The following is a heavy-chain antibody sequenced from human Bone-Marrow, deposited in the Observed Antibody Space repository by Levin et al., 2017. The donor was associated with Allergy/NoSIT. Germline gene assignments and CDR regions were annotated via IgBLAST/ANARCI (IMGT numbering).Heavy chain of an antibody. CDR1: GYTFTGYY. J-gene: IGHJ6*03. V-gene: IGHV1-2*06. CDR2: INPNSGGT. CDR3: ARDSPARYCSSTSCRRSGYYYMDV. Sequence: ASVKVSCKASGYTFTGYYMHWVRQAPGQGLEWMGRINPNSGGTNYAQKFQGRVTMTRDTSISTAYMELSRLRSDDTAVYYCARDSPARYCSSTSCRRSGYYYMDVWGKGTTVTVSS. D-gene: IGHD2-2*01.